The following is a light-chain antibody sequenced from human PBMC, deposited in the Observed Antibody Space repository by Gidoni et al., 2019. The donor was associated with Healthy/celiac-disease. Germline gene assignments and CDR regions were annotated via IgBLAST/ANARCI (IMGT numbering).Light chain of an antibody. CDR1: SSNIGAGYD. CDR2: GNS. J-gene: IGLJ2*01. Sequence: QSVLTQPPSVSGAPGQWVTISCTGSSSNIGAGYDVHWYQQLPGTAPKLLIYGNSNRPSGVPDRFSGSKSGTSASLAITRLQAEDEADYDCQSYDSSLSGSVFGGGTKLTVL. V-gene: IGLV1-40*01. CDR3: QSYDSSLSGSV.